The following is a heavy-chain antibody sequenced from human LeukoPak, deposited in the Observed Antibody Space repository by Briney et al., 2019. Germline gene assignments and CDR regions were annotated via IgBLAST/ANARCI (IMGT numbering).Heavy chain of an antibody. CDR2: INPNSGGT. CDR1: GYTFTGYY. Sequence: ASVKVSCKASGYTFTGYYMHWGRHAPGQGLEWMGWINPNSGGTNYAQKFQGSVTMTRDTSISTAYMELSRLRSDDTAVYYCARVGGATVTTDYYYYGMDVWGQGTTVTVSS. CDR3: ARVGGATVTTDYYYYGMDV. V-gene: IGHV1-2*02. J-gene: IGHJ6*02. D-gene: IGHD4-17*01.